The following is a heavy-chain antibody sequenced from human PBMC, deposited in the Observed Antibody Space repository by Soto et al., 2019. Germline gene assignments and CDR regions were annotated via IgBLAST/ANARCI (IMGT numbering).Heavy chain of an antibody. Sequence: GGSLGLACAASGVTVSSNYMNWIRQAPGKGLEWVSVIYSGGSTYYADSVKGRITISRDNSKNTLYLQMNSLRAEDTAVYYCARGDLEGAPDYYYGMDVWGQGTTVTVSS. CDR3: ARGDLEGAPDYYYGMDV. CDR2: IYSGGST. D-gene: IGHD1-1*01. CDR1: GVTVSSNY. V-gene: IGHV3-53*01. J-gene: IGHJ6*02.